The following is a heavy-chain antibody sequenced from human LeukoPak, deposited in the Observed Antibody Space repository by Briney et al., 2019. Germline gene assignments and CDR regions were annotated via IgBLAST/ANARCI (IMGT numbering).Heavy chain of an antibody. D-gene: IGHD3-10*01. J-gene: IGHJ4*02. CDR3: AKSRLPLLWFGESFDY. CDR1: GFTFSSYA. V-gene: IGHV3-23*01. Sequence: GGSLRLSCAASGFTFSSYAMSWVRQAPGKGLEWVSAISGSGGSTYYADSVKGRFTISRDNSKNTLYLQMNSLRAEDTAVYYCAKSRLPLLWFGESFDYWGQGTLVTVSS. CDR2: ISGSGGST.